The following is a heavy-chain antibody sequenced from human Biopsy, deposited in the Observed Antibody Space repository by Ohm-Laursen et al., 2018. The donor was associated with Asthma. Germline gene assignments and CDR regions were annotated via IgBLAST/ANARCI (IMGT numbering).Heavy chain of an antibody. J-gene: IGHJ4*02. CDR2: IDWEEDK. D-gene: IGHD1-14*01. V-gene: IGHV2-70*04. Sequence: TQTLTLTCSFSGFSLSSSGANVNWIRQPPGKALEWLARIDWEEDKFYSTSLRTGLTISKGSSEDQVVLTMTNMGPVDTATYYCTRHNDYWGPGTLVTVSS. CDR1: GFSLSSSGAN. CDR3: TRHNDY.